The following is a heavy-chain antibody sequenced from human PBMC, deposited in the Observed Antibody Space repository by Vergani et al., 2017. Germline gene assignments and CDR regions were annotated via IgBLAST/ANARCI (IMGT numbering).Heavy chain of an antibody. Sequence: VQLQESGPGLVKPSQTLFLTCTVSGGSISSGGYYWSWIRQHPGKGLEWIGYIYYTGSTYYNPSLTSRVTMSVDTSKNQFSLKLSSVTAADAAVYYCASQXGLVFGVGVGWFDPWGQGTLVTVSS. J-gene: IGHJ5*02. D-gene: IGHD3-3*01. CDR3: ASQXGLVFGVGVGWFDP. CDR2: IYYTGST. CDR1: GGSISSGGYY. V-gene: IGHV4-31*03.